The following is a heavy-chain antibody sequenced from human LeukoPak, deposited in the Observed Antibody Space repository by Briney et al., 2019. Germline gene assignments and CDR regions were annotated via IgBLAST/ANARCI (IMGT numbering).Heavy chain of an antibody. J-gene: IGHJ3*02. CDR1: GFSFSSYV. Sequence: GRSLRLSCAASGFSFSSYVMHWVRQTPGKGLEWVAVIWDDESNEYYTDSVKGRFTISRDNSKNTLYLQMNSLTAEDTAVYFCARVSDNWNGIKGAFDIWGQGTLVTVSS. CDR3: ARVSDNWNGIKGAFDI. V-gene: IGHV3-33*01. D-gene: IGHD1-1*01. CDR2: IWDDESNE.